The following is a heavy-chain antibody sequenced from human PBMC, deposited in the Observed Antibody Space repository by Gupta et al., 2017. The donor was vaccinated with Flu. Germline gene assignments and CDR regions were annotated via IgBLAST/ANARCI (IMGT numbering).Heavy chain of an antibody. Sequence: QVQLAESGGGVVQPGKSLRLSCAASGFKINTYGFPWVRQAPGKGLEWLGLTASDGSYENYAKSVEGRFNISRDKSKNTAYLQMRRLGGEDTAWDDCARGSMVGNGLDVWGRGPRGMVSS. D-gene: IGHD6-19*01. CDR3: ARGSMVGNGLDV. CDR2: TASDGSYE. J-gene: IGHJ2*01. CDR1: GFKINTYG. V-gene: IGHV3-33*01.